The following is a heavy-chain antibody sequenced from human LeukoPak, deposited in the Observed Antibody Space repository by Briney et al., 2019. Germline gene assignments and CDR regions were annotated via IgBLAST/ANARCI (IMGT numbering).Heavy chain of an antibody. V-gene: IGHV4-59*01. J-gene: IGHJ4*02. D-gene: IGHD3-9*01. CDR3: ARVGGIDDILPKGEVPYYFDY. CDR2: IYYSGST. CDR1: GGSISSYY. Sequence: SETLSLTCTVSGGSISSYYWGWIRQPPGKGLEWIGYIYYSGSTNYNPSLKSRVTISVDTSKNQFSLKLSSVTAADTAVYYCARVGGIDDILPKGEVPYYFDYWGQGTLVTVSS.